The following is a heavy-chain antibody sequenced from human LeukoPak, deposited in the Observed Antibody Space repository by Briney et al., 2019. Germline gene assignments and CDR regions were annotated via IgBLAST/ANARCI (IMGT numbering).Heavy chain of an antibody. Sequence: SETLSLTCTVSSASISSSSWGWIRRPPGKGRKGIGYIYYSGSTDYNPSLKSRVTISVDTTKNQFSLRLSSMTAADTAVYYCARAAVAGPSDAFDIWGQGTMVTVSS. CDR1: SASISSSS. CDR2: IYYSGST. D-gene: IGHD6-19*01. CDR3: ARAAVAGPSDAFDI. V-gene: IGHV4-59*01. J-gene: IGHJ3*02.